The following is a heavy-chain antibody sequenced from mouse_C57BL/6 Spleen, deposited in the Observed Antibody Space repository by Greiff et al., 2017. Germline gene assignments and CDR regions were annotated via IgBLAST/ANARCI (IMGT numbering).Heavy chain of an antibody. CDR3: AKNSGYYRGDYFDY. J-gene: IGHJ2*01. CDR2: IWRGGST. D-gene: IGHD2-3*01. V-gene: IGHV2-5*01. Sequence: VKLQQSGPGLVQPSQSLSITCTVSGFSLTSYGVHWVRQSPGKGLEWLGVIWRGGSTDYNAAFMSRLSITKDNSKSQVFFKMNSLQADDTAIYYCAKNSGYYRGDYFDYWGQGTTLTVSS. CDR1: GFSLTSYG.